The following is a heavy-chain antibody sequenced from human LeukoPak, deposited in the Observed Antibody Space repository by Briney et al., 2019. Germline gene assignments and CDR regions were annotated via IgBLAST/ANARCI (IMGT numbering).Heavy chain of an antibody. CDR2: INHSGST. CDR1: GGSFGGYY. CDR3: ARVPGSYYNFYYYGMDV. D-gene: IGHD3-10*01. V-gene: IGHV4-34*01. Sequence: KPSETLSLTCAVEGGSFGGYYWGWVRQPPGKGRGWIGEINHSGSTNYNPSLKSRVTISVDTSKNQFSLKLSSVTAADTAVYYCARVPGSYYNFYYYGMDVWGQGTTVTVSS. J-gene: IGHJ6*02.